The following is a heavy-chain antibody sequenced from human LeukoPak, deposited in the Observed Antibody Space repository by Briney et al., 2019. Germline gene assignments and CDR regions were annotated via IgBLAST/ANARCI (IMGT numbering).Heavy chain of an antibody. Sequence: PSETLSLTCAVYGGSFSGYYWSWIRQPLGKGLEWIGEINHSGSTNYNPSLKSRVTISVDTSKNQFSLKLSSVTAADTAVYYCARAPYGVIDYWGQGTLVTVSS. J-gene: IGHJ4*02. CDR3: ARAPYGVIDY. D-gene: IGHD4-17*01. V-gene: IGHV4-34*01. CDR2: INHSGST. CDR1: GGSFSGYY.